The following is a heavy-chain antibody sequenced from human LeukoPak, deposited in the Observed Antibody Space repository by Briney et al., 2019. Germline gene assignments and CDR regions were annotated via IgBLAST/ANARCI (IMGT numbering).Heavy chain of an antibody. CDR1: GGSISSGDYY. CDR2: IYYSGST. V-gene: IGHV4-30-4*08. D-gene: IGHD2-2*01. Sequence: SETLSLTCTVSGGSISSGDYYWSWIRQPPGKGLEWIGYIYYSGSTYYNPSLKSRVTISVDTSENQSSLKLSSVTAADTAVYYCARVPALIDIWGQGTMVTVSS. CDR3: ARVPALIDI. J-gene: IGHJ3*02.